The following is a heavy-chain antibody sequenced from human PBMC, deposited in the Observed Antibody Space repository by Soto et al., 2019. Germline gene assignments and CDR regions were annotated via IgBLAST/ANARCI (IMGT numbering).Heavy chain of an antibody. J-gene: IGHJ4*02. CDR2: ISYSGTT. Sequence: PSETLSLTCTVSGASISSAAYYWSWIRQRPGEGLEWIGFISYSGTTYHSPSLKSRLLLSVDTSKNQFSLELSFVTDADTAVYYCARGPTPFWSGYRFSYFDSWGQGTLVTVSS. CDR3: ARGPTPFWSGYRFSYFDS. CDR1: GASISSAAYY. D-gene: IGHD3-3*01. V-gene: IGHV4-31*03.